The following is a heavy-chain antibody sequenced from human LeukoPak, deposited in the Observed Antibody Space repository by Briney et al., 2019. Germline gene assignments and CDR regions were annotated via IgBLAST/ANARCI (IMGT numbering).Heavy chain of an antibody. CDR3: ARSGDMIVVAVWFY. J-gene: IGHJ4*02. CDR2: IYYSGST. CDR1: GGSISSSSYY. D-gene: IGHD3-22*01. Sequence: PSETLSLTCTVSGGSISSSSYYWGWIRQPPEKGLEWIGNIYYSGSTYYNPSLKSRVTISVDTSKNQFSLKLSSVTAADTAVYYCARSGDMIVVAVWFYWGQGTLVTVSS. V-gene: IGHV4-39*01.